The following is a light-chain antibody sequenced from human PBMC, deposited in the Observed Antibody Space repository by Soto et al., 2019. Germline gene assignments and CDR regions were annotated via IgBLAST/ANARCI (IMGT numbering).Light chain of an antibody. CDR2: GAS. CDR3: QQSFSFPPT. Sequence: DIQMTQSPSSLSASVGDRVTITCRASRSVNNFLNWYQQRPGKAPDILIYGASRLQIGVPSRFTGSGFETDFTPTNASLQAEDFATYFWQQSFSFPPTFGQGTRLE. J-gene: IGKJ5*01. CDR1: RSVNNF. V-gene: IGKV1-39*01.